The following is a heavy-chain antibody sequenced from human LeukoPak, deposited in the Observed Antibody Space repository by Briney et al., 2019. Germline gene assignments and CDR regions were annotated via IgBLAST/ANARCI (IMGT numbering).Heavy chain of an antibody. Sequence: GASVKVSCKASGYTFTSYGISWVRQAPGQGLEWMGWISAYNGNTNYAQKLQGRVTMTTDTSTSTAYMELRSLRSDDTAVYYCAREAVVVVGYYYYYGMDVWGQGTTVTVSS. V-gene: IGHV1-18*01. CDR1: GYTFTSYG. J-gene: IGHJ6*02. CDR2: ISAYNGNT. D-gene: IGHD2-15*01. CDR3: AREAVVVVGYYYYYGMDV.